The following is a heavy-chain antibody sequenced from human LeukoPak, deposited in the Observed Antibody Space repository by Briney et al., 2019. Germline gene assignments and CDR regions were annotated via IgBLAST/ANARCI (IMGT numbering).Heavy chain of an antibody. CDR2: ISGSGGST. J-gene: IGHJ4*02. V-gene: IGHV3-23*01. Sequence: GGSLRLSCSASGFTFSSYAMNWVRQAPGKGLEWVSTISGSGGSTYYADSVKGRFTISRDNSKNTLYLQMNSLRAEDTAVYYCAKRGDGYFYYFDYWGQGTLVTVSS. CDR3: AKRGDGYFYYFDY. CDR1: GFTFSSYA. D-gene: IGHD5-24*01.